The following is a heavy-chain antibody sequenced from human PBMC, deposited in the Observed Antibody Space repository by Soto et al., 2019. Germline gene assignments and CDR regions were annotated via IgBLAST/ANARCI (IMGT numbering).Heavy chain of an antibody. D-gene: IGHD2-8*01. CDR3: ARPMLTMDLYGMDV. J-gene: IGHJ6*02. V-gene: IGHV4-34*01. Sequence: PSETLSLTCAVYGGSFSGYYWSWIRQPPGKGLEWIGEINHSGSTNYNPSLKSRVTISVDTSKNQFSLKLSSVTAADTAVYYCARPMLTMDLYGMDVWGQGTTVTVYS. CDR1: GGSFSGYY. CDR2: INHSGST.